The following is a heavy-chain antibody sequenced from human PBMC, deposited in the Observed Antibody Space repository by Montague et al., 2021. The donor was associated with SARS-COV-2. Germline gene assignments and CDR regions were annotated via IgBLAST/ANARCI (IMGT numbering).Heavy chain of an antibody. Sequence: SETLSLTCTVSGGSISSSSYYWGWIRQPPGKGLEWIGSIYYSGSTYYNPSLKSRVTISVDTSKNQFSLELSSVTAADTAVYYCATYYDILTGYYIDALDIWGQGTMFTVPS. J-gene: IGHJ3*02. CDR2: IYYSGST. D-gene: IGHD3-9*01. CDR3: ATYYDILTGYYIDALDI. V-gene: IGHV4-39*01. CDR1: GGSISSSSYY.